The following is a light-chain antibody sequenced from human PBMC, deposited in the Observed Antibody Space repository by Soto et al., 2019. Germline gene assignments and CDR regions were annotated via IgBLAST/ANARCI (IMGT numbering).Light chain of an antibody. Sequence: EIVMTQSPATLSVSPGERATLSCRASQSVSSKLAWYQQKPGQAPRLLIYAASTRATGIPARFSGSGSGTEFTLTITSLQSEDFAFYYCQQYSNCPPYTFGQGTKLDIK. CDR1: QSVSSK. CDR2: AAS. J-gene: IGKJ2*01. CDR3: QQYSNCPPYT. V-gene: IGKV3-15*01.